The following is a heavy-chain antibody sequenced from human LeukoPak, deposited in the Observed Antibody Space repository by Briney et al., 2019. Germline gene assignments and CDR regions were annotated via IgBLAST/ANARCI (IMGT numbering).Heavy chain of an antibody. CDR1: GFTFSSYA. D-gene: IGHD1-20*01. V-gene: IGHV3-23*01. CDR2: ISGSGGNT. CDR3: AKDVGNWNGNFDY. J-gene: IGHJ4*02. Sequence: GGSLRLSCAASGFTFSSYAMSWVRQAPGKGLEWVSAISGSGGNTYYADSVKGRFTISRDNSKNTLYLQMNSLRAAATAVYFCAKDVGNWNGNFDYWGQGTLVTVSS.